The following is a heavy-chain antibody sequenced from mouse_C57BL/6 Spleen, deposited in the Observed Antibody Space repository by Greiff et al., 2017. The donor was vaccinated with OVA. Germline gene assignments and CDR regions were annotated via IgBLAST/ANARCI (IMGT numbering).Heavy chain of an antibody. D-gene: IGHD1-1*01. J-gene: IGHJ1*03. CDR2: IDPSDSYT. Sequence: QVQLQQPGAELVKPGASVKLSCKASGYTFTSYWMQWVKQRPGQGLEWIGEIDPSDSYTNYNQKFKGKATLTVDTSSSTDYMQLSSLTSEDSAVYYCARGRTTVVATRYWYFDVWGTGTTVTVSS. CDR1: GYTFTSYW. V-gene: IGHV1-50*01. CDR3: ARGRTTVVATRYWYFDV.